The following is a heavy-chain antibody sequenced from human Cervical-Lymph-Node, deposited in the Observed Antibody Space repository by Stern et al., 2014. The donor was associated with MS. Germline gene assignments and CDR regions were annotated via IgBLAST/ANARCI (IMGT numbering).Heavy chain of an antibody. Sequence: VQLVQSGAEVKKPGASVNISCKASGYTFTTYSIHWVRQAPGKGLEWMGIIITSDGDTYSIQQFKGRLTIPRATSADMPYLHLANVKSEDTAVYYCARQRRTVRMDFDYWGQGTLLTVSS. V-gene: IGHV1-46*01. J-gene: IGHJ4*02. CDR2: IITSDGDT. CDR3: ARQRRTVRMDFDY. CDR1: GYTFTTYS. D-gene: IGHD1-1*01.